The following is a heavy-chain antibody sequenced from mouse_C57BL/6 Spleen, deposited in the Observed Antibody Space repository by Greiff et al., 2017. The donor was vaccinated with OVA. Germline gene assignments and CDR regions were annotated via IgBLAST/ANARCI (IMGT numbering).Heavy chain of an antibody. CDR1: GYTFTDYY. J-gene: IGHJ4*01. Sequence: QVQLQQSGAELVRPGASVKLSCKASGYTFTDYYINWVKQRPGQGLEWIARLYPGSGNTYYNEKFKGKATLTAEKSSSTAYMQLSSLTSEDSAVDFCARWGVLLRQAMDYWGQGTSVTVSS. CDR2: LYPGSGNT. CDR3: ARWGVLLRQAMDY. V-gene: IGHV1-76*01. D-gene: IGHD1-1*01.